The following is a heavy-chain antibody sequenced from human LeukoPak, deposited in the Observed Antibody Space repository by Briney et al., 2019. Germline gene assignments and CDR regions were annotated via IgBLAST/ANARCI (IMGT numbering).Heavy chain of an antibody. CDR1: GFTFSNYW. V-gene: IGHV3-74*01. Sequence: GGSLRLSCAASGFTFSNYWMHWVRQAPGKGLVWVSRINSDGSSTNYADSVKGRFTISRDNAKNTLYLQMNSLRAEDTAVYYCAREGSDYDDYSYYWGQGTLVTVSS. CDR3: AREGSDYDDYSYY. J-gene: IGHJ4*02. CDR2: INSDGSST. D-gene: IGHD4-17*01.